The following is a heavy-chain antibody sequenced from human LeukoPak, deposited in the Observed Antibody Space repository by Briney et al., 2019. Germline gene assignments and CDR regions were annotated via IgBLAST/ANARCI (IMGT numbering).Heavy chain of an antibody. CDR1: GGSISSGGYY. J-gene: IGHJ4*02. V-gene: IGHV4-31*03. D-gene: IGHD3-22*01. CDR2: IYYSGST. CDR3: ARGSYDSSGYYLSFGY. Sequence: SQTLSLTCTVSGGSISSGGYYWSWIRQHPGKGLEWIGYIYYSGSTYYNPSLKSRVTISVDTSKNQFSLKLSSVTAADTAVYYCARGSYDSSGYYLSFGYWGQGTLVTVSS.